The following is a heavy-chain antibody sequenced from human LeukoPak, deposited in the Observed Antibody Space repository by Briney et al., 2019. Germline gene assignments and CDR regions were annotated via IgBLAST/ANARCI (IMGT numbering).Heavy chain of an antibody. CDR1: GFTFSSYD. Sequence: SGGSLRLSCAASGFTFSSYDMHWVRQPTGKGLEWVSGIGTTGDTYYADSVKGRFTISRHNSKNTLYLQMNSLRAEDTAVYYCARSLGSVDYWGQGTLVTVSS. CDR3: ARSLGSVDY. D-gene: IGHD5/OR15-5a*01. V-gene: IGHV3-13*04. J-gene: IGHJ4*02. CDR2: IGTTGDT.